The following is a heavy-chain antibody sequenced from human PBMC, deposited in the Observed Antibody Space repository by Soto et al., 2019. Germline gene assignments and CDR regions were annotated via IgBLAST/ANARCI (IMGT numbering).Heavy chain of an antibody. Sequence: PSETLSLTCTVSGGSISSGDYYWSWIRQPPGKGLEWIGYIYYSGSTYYNPSLKSRVTISVDTSKNQFSLKLSSVTAADTAVYYCARWGDYYDVYYWGQGTLVTVSS. J-gene: IGHJ4*02. V-gene: IGHV4-30-4*01. CDR1: GGSISSGDYY. D-gene: IGHD3-22*01. CDR2: IYYSGST. CDR3: ARWGDYYDVYY.